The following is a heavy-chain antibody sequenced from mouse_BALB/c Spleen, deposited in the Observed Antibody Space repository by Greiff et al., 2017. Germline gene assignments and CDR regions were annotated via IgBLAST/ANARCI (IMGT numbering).Heavy chain of an antibody. CDR3: ASTATWTY. J-gene: IGHJ3*01. V-gene: IGHV14-3*02. D-gene: IGHD1-2*01. Sequence: DVKLQESGAELVKPGASVKLSCTASGFNIKDTYMHWVKQRPEQGLEWIGRIDPANGNTKYDPKFQGKATITADTSSNTAYLQLSSLTSEDTAVYYCASTATWTYWGQGTLVTVSA. CDR2: IDPANGNT. CDR1: GFNIKDTY.